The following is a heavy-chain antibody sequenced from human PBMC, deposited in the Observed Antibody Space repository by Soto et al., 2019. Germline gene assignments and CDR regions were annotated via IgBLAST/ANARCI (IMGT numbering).Heavy chain of an antibody. J-gene: IGHJ4*02. CDR3: VRDTMRASAAASLDY. V-gene: IGHV3-48*03. CDR2: ISVSGNII. CDR1: GFTFSTHE. Sequence: EVQLVESGGGLVQPGGSLRLSCAASGFTFSTHEFNWVRQAPGRGLEWISYISVSGNIIKYADSVKGRFTISRDNAESSLHLHMSSLRVDDTAVYFCVRDTMRASAAASLDYWGQGTQVIVSS. D-gene: IGHD6-13*01.